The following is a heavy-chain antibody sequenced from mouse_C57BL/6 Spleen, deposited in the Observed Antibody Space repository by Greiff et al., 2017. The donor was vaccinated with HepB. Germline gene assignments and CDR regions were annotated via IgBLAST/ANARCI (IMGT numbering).Heavy chain of an antibody. V-gene: IGHV5-4*01. CDR2: ISDGGSYT. CDR1: GFTFSSYA. Sequence: DVMLVESGGGLVKPGGSLKLSCAASGFTFSSYAMSWVRQTPEKRLEWVATISDGGSYTYYPDNVKGRFTISRDNAKNNLYLQMSHLKSEDTAMYYCARDAYYSKGDYAMDYWGQGTSVTVSS. J-gene: IGHJ4*01. D-gene: IGHD2-5*01. CDR3: ARDAYYSKGDYAMDY.